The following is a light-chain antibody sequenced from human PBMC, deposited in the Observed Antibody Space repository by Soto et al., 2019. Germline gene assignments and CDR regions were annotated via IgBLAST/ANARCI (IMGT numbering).Light chain of an antibody. Sequence: QSVLTQPPSVSGAPGQRVTISCTGXXSXXGAGYDVHWYQQLPGTAPKLLIYGNSNRPSGVPDRFSGSKSGTSASLAITGLQAEDXADXYCQSYDSSLSGSVFGGGTKLTVL. J-gene: IGLJ3*02. CDR1: XSXXGAGYD. V-gene: IGLV1-40*01. CDR3: QSYDSSLSGSV. CDR2: GNS.